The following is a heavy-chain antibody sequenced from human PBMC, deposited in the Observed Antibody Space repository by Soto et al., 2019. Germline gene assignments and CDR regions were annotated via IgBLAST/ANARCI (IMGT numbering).Heavy chain of an antibody. J-gene: IGHJ3*01. CDR2: IIPAIGPP. V-gene: IGHV1-69*01. CDR1: GGTFSSFA. Sequence: QVQLVQSGSEVKKPGSSVKVSCKVSGGTFSSFAISWVRQAPGQGLEWIGGIIPAIGPPDHAPKFRGRVTIPADESTSTAYLELSSLTSNDTAAYFCASDYGRQAPGLWGQGTKVTVSS. D-gene: IGHD3-10*01. CDR3: ASDYGRQAPGL.